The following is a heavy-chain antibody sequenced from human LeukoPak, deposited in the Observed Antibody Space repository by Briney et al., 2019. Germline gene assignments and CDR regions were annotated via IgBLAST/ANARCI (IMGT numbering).Heavy chain of an antibody. J-gene: IGHJ5*02. V-gene: IGHV3-23*01. D-gene: IGHD1-14*01. Sequence: GGSLRLSCAASGFTFSSYAMSWVRQAPGKGLEWVSAISGSGGRTYYADPVRGRLTISRDNSKNTLYLQMNSLRAEDTAVYYCAKALKKPTVNWFDPWGQGTLVTVSS. CDR1: GFTFSSYA. CDR3: AKALKKPTVNWFDP. CDR2: ISGSGGRT.